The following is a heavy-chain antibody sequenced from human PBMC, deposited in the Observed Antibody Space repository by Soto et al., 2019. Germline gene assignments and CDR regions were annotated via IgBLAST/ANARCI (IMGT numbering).Heavy chain of an antibody. J-gene: IGHJ6*03. Sequence: SETLSLTCTVSGCSISSYYWSWIRQPPGKGLEWIGYIYYSGSTNYNPSLKSRVTISVDTSKNQFSLKLSSVTAADTAVYYCARGIAAAGTFIVADYYYYYYMDVWGKGTTVTVSS. CDR2: IYYSGST. CDR1: GCSISSYY. D-gene: IGHD6-13*01. V-gene: IGHV4-59*01. CDR3: ARGIAAAGTFIVADYYYYYYMDV.